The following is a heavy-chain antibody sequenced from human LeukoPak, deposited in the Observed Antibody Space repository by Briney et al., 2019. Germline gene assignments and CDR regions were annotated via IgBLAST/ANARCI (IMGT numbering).Heavy chain of an antibody. CDR1: GFTVSSNY. V-gene: IGHV3-53*01. D-gene: IGHD3-10*01. CDR3: AKWGLLWFGSYFDY. J-gene: IGHJ4*02. CDR2: IYSGGST. Sequence: GGSLRLSCAASGFTVSSNYMSWVRQAPGKGLEWVSVIYSGGSTYYADSVKGRFTISRDNSKNTLYLQMNSLRAEDTAVYYCAKWGLLWFGSYFDYWGQGTLVTVSS.